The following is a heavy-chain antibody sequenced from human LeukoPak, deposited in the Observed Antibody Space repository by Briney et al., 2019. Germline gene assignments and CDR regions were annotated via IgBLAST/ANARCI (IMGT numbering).Heavy chain of an antibody. Sequence: SETLSLTCTVSGGSISTYYWTWIRQPPGKGLEWVGSIYHRGSTYYNPSLRSRVTISLDRSKKKFSLKLTSVTAADTAVYFCARGAEYYAIWRGYAGYSDYWGQGISVTVSS. J-gene: IGHJ4*02. CDR2: IYHRGST. V-gene: IGHV4-38-2*02. CDR1: GGSISTYY. CDR3: ARGAEYYAIWRGYAGYSDY. D-gene: IGHD3-3*01.